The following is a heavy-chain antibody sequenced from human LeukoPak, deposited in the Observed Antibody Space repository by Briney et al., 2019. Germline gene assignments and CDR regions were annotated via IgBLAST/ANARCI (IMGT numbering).Heavy chain of an antibody. Sequence: GGSLRLSCAASGFIFTNYWMTWVRQAPGKGLEWVANTSPDGRHKNYLDSVKGRFTISRDNAKDSLYLQMNSLRVEDTAVYYCARASGWSQPYYLDHWGQGTLVTVSS. V-gene: IGHV3-7*01. CDR1: GFIFTNYW. D-gene: IGHD6-19*01. CDR2: TSPDGRHK. J-gene: IGHJ4*02. CDR3: ARASGWSQPYYLDH.